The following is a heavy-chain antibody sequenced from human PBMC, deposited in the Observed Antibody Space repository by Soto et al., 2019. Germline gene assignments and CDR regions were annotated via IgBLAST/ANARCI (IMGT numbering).Heavy chain of an antibody. CDR3: ARDDLNGYFFAI. CDR1: GASISRGGYS. V-gene: IGHV4-30-2*01. CDR2: IYHSGST. Sequence: SETLSLTCSVSGASISRGGYSWNWIRQQPGKGLEWIGYIYHSGSTYYNPSLKSRVTISVDKSKNQISLKLSSVTAADTAVYYCARDDLNGYFFAIWGQGTMVT. J-gene: IGHJ3*02. D-gene: IGHD5-18*01.